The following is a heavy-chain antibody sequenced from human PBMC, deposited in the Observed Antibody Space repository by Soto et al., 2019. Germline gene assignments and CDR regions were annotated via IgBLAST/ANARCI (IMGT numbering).Heavy chain of an antibody. V-gene: IGHV3-21*02. J-gene: IGHJ4*02. D-gene: IGHD1-26*01. Sequence: EVQLVESGGGLVAPGGSLRLSCVASGFALTTYTMNWVRQAPGTGLEWVSSINGRSNYKYYSDSVKGRFTVSRYNAQNSLFLQMSRLGPEDTAVYYCVREDGVVGASSAFDSWGQGTLVTVSS. CDR2: INGRSNYK. CDR3: VREDGVVGASSAFDS. CDR1: GFALTTYT.